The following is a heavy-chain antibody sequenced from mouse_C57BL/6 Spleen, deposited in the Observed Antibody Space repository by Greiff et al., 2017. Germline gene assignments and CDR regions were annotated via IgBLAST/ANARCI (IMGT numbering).Heavy chain of an antibody. J-gene: IGHJ2*01. Sequence: EVQLVESVAELVRPGASVKLSCTASGFNIKNTYMPWVKQRPEQGLEWIGRIDPANGNTKYAPKFQGKATITADPSSNTAYLQLSSLTSEDTAIYYCARELFFTTVVDDWGQGTTLTVSS. CDR3: ARELFFTTVVDD. CDR2: IDPANGNT. D-gene: IGHD1-1*01. CDR1: GFNIKNTY. V-gene: IGHV14-3*01.